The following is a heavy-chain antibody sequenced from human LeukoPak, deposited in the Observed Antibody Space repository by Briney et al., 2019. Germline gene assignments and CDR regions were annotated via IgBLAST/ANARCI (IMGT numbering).Heavy chain of an antibody. CDR3: AKEGGGADDY. Sequence: GGSLRLSCAASGFSVSTYAMSWVRQAPGKGLEWVSAISVSGDNTYYADSVKGRFTLFRDNSKNTLYLQMNRLRVEDTAVYYSAKEGGGADDYWGQGTLVTVSS. J-gene: IGHJ4*02. V-gene: IGHV3-23*01. CDR2: ISVSGDNT. CDR1: GFSVSTYA. D-gene: IGHD3-16*01.